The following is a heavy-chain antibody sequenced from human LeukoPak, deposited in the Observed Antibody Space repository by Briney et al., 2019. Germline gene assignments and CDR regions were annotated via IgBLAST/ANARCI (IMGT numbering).Heavy chain of an antibody. CDR2: IKQDGSEK. V-gene: IGHV3-7*04. CDR1: GFIFSIYW. J-gene: IGHJ4*02. D-gene: IGHD5-18*01. Sequence: PGGFLRLSCAASGFIFSIYWMSWVRQAPGKGLEWVANIKQDGSEKYYVDSVKGRFTMSRDNAKNLLHLQMNSLRAEDTAVYYCAREGGGGYSYGQMAYWGQGTLVTVSS. CDR3: AREGGGGYSYGQMAY.